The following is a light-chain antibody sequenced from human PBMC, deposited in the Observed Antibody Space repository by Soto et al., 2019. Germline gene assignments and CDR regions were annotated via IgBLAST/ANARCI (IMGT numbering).Light chain of an antibody. CDR2: DVS. V-gene: IGLV2-14*01. CDR1: SGDIGNYRY. J-gene: IGLJ2*01. CDR3: NSYTSSSTLVI. Sequence: QSVLTQPASVSGSPGQSITISCTGTSGDIGNYRYVSWYQQHPGKAPKLLIYDVSNRPSGISNRFSGSKSGNTASLTISGLQAEDEADYYCNSYTSSSTLVIFGGGTKLTVL.